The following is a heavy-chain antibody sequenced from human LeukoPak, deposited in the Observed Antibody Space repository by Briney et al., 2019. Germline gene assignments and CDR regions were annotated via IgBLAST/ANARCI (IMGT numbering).Heavy chain of an antibody. J-gene: IGHJ4*02. CDR2: INTNTGNP. CDR3: GRDPKLGIRGYTYGYIDF. D-gene: IGHD5-18*01. CDR1: GYTFTSYY. V-gene: IGHV7-4-1*02. Sequence: ASVKVSCKASGYTFTSYYMHWVRQAPGQALEWMGWINTNTGNPTYAQGFFTGRYVFSLDTSVNTAYLQITGLKADDTAVYYCGRDPKLGIRGYTYGYIDFWGQGTLVTVAS.